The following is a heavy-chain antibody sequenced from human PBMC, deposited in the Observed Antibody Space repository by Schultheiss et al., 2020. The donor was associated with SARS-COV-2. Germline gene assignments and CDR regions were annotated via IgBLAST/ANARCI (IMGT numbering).Heavy chain of an antibody. J-gene: IGHJ2*01. V-gene: IGHV1-8*01. CDR1: GYTFTSYD. CDR2: MNPNSGNT. CDR3: ARDRPDGVVPAAIGGWYFDL. Sequence: ASVKVSCKASGYTFTSYDINWVRQATGQGLEWMGWMNPNSGNTGYAQKFQGRVTMTTDTSTSTAYMELRSLRSDDTAVYYCARDRPDGVVPAAIGGWYFDLWGRGTLVTVSS. D-gene: IGHD2-2*02.